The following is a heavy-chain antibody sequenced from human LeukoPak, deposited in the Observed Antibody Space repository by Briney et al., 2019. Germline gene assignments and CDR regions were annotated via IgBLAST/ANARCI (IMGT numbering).Heavy chain of an antibody. CDR1: GFHLCYLC. D-gene: IGHD1-14*01. J-gene: IGHJ4*02. Sequence: GGFPGPSRGASGFHLCYLCMGLGRPAPGEGLEWVSAIGGSGDSTNYADSVKGRFTISRDNSKNTLYLQMNSLRVEDTAVYYCARTWSFDYWGQGTLVTVSS. CDR3: ARTWSFDY. V-gene: IGHV3-23*01. CDR2: IGGSGDST.